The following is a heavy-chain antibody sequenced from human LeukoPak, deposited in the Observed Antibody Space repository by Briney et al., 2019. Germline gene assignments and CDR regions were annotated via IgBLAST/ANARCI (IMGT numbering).Heavy chain of an antibody. V-gene: IGHV1-2*06. CDR3: ARRAVAGYYFDY. CDR2: INPNSGGT. CDR1: GYTFTGYY. Sequence: ASVKVSCKASGYTFTGYYMHWVRQAPGQGLEWMGRINPNSGGTNYAQKFQGRVTMTRDTSISTAYMELSRLRSDDTAVYYCARRAVAGYYFDYWGQGTLVNVSS. D-gene: IGHD6-19*01. J-gene: IGHJ4*02.